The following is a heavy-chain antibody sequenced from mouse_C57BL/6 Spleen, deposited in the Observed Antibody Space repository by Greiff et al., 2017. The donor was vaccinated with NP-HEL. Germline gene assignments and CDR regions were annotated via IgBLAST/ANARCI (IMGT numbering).Heavy chain of an antibody. CDR1: GYAFSSSW. Sequence: VKLQQSGPELVKPGASVKISCKASGYAFSSSWMNWVKQRPGKGLEWIGRIYPGDGDTNYNGKFKGKATLTADKSSSTAYMQLSSLTSEDSAVYFGAREGVRGYFDVWGTGTTVTVSS. D-gene: IGHD2-2*01. V-gene: IGHV1-82*01. J-gene: IGHJ1*03. CDR3: AREGVRGYFDV. CDR2: IYPGDGDT.